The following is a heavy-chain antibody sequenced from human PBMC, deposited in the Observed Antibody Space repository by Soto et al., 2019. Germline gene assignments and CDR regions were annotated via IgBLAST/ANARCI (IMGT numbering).Heavy chain of an antibody. V-gene: IGHV4-59*01. J-gene: IGHJ4*02. D-gene: IGHD6-19*01. CDR3: ARAPAGAVAGNSKDNNLY. CDR2: IYYSGST. Sequence: KTSETLSLTCTVSGGSISSYYWSWIRQPPGKGLEWIGYIYYSGSTNYNPSLKSRVTISVDTSKNQFSLKLSSVTAADTAVYYCARAPAGAVAGNSKDNNLYWGQGTLVTVSS. CDR1: GGSISSYY.